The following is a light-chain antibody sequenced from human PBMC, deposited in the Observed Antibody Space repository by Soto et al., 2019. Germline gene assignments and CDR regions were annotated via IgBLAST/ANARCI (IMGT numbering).Light chain of an antibody. CDR2: DVS. CDR1: SSDVGGYNY. J-gene: IGLJ2*01. Sequence: QSALTQPASASGSPGQTITISCTGTSSDVGGYNYVSWYQHYPGKAPKLIIYDVSNRPSGVSNRFSVSNSGNTASLTISGLQYEDEAYYYCTSDASRSTRVFGGGTKLTVI. CDR3: TSDASRSTRV. V-gene: IGLV2-14*03.